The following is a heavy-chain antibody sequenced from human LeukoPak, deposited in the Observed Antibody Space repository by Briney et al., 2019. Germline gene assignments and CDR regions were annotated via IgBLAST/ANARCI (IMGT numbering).Heavy chain of an antibody. CDR1: VFTFDDYA. Sequence: PGRSLRLSCAASVFTFDDYAMHWVRQAPGKGLEGVSGIGWNSGGIVYADSVKGRFTISRDNAKNSLYLQMNSLGAEDTALYYCVKVTAAGFVDHWGQGTLVTVSS. CDR2: IGWNSGGI. V-gene: IGHV3-9*01. CDR3: VKVTAAGFVDH. D-gene: IGHD6-13*01. J-gene: IGHJ4*02.